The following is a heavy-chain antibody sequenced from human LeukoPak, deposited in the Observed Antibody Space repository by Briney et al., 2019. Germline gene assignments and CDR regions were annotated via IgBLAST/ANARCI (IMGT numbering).Heavy chain of an antibody. V-gene: IGHV4-59*12. Sequence: NPSETLSLTCTVSGGSISSYYWSWIRQPPGKGLEWIGYIFYSGSTNYNPSLKSRVTLSVDTSKNQFSLKLSSVTAADTAVYFCAGDYGDYYFDYWGQGTLVTVSS. D-gene: IGHD4-17*01. CDR2: IFYSGST. CDR1: GGSISSYY. J-gene: IGHJ4*02. CDR3: AGDYGDYYFDY.